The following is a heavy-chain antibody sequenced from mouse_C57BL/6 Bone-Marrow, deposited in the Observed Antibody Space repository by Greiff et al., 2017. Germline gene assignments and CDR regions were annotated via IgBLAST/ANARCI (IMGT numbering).Heavy chain of an antibody. Sequence: EVKLVESGGGLVQPGGSLKLSCAASGFTFSDYGMAWVRQAPGKGLEWVAFISSSACSIYYADTVKGRFTISRDNAKNTLYLEMRSLRSEDTAMYYCARLNYCRAMDYWGQGTSLTVSS. J-gene: IGHJ4*01. CDR1: GFTFSDYG. V-gene: IGHV5-15*01. CDR3: ARLNYCRAMDY. D-gene: IGHD2-1*01. CDR2: ISSSACSI.